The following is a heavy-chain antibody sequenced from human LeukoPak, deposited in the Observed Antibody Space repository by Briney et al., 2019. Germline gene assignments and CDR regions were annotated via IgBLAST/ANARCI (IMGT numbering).Heavy chain of an antibody. V-gene: IGHV6-1*01. CDR1: GDSVSSNSAA. CDR2: TYYRSKWYN. D-gene: IGHD5-18*01. J-gene: IGHJ6*03. CDR3: ARTYSYGYFGVHYYYYYMDV. Sequence: SQTLSLTCAISGDSVSSNSAAWNWIRQSPSRGLEWLGRTYYRSKWYNDYAVSVKSRITINPDTSKNQFSLQLNSVTPEDTAVYYCARTYSYGYFGVHYYYYYMDVWGKGTTVTISS.